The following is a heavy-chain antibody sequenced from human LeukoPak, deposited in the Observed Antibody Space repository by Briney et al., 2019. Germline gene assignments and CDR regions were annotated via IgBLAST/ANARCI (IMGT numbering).Heavy chain of an antibody. V-gene: IGHV4-34*01. D-gene: IGHD3-16*02. CDR1: GGSFSGYY. CDR3: ARNYVWGSYRYFYFDY. Sequence: PSETLSLTCAVYGGSFSGYYWSWIRQPPGKGLEWIGEINHSGGTNYNPSLKSRVTISVDTSKNQFSLKLSSVTAADTAVYYCARNYVWGSYRYFYFDYWGQGTLVTVSS. CDR2: INHSGGT. J-gene: IGHJ4*02.